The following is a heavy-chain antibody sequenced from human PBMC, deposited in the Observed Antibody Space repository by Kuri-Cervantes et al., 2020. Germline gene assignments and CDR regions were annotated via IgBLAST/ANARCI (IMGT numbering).Heavy chain of an antibody. V-gene: IGHV3-21*01. CDR1: GFTFSSYW. CDR2: IRSSSSYI. Sequence: GESLKISCAASGFTFSSYWMSWVRQAPGKGLEWVSSIRSSSSYIYYADSVKGRFTISRDNAKNSLYLQMNSLRAEDTAVYYCARSAMVRGVWIWDGMDVWGQGTTVTVSS. D-gene: IGHD3-10*01. CDR3: ARSAMVRGVWIWDGMDV. J-gene: IGHJ6*02.